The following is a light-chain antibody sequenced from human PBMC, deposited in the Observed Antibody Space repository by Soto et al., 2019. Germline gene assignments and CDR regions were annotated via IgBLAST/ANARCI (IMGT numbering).Light chain of an antibody. CDR2: GAS. V-gene: IGKV3-20*01. CDR3: QQYGSSPIT. CDR1: QIVTNSY. J-gene: IGKJ5*01. Sequence: EIVLTQSPGTLSLSPGEGATLSCRASQIVTNSYLAWYQQKPGQAPRFLIYGASSRATGIPDRFSGSGSGTDFTLTISRLKPEDFAVYYCQQYGSSPITFGQGTRLEIK.